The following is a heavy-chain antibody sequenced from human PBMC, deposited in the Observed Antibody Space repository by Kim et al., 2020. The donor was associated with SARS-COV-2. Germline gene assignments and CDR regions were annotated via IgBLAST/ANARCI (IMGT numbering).Heavy chain of an antibody. J-gene: IGHJ5*02. CDR3: ARRTIFGVVIEGGVYNWFDP. Sequence: ASVKVSCKASGYTFTSYAMNWVRQAPGQGLEWMGWINTNTGNPTYAQGFTGRFVFSLDTSVSTAYLQISSLKAEDTAVYYCARRTIFGVVIEGGVYNWFDPWGQGTLVTVSS. V-gene: IGHV7-4-1*02. CDR1: GYTFTSYA. D-gene: IGHD3-3*01. CDR2: INTNTGNP.